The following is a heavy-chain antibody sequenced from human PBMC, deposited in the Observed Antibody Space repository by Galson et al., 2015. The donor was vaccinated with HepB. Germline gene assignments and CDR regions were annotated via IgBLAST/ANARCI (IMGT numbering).Heavy chain of an antibody. D-gene: IGHD2-15*01. CDR3: ARYGSSPPLILWAKRFDY. CDR1: GGTFSSYA. Sequence: SVKVSCKASGGTFSSYAISWVRQAPGQGLEWMGGIIPIFGTANYAQKFQGRVTITADESTSTAYMELSSLRSEDTAVYYCARYGSSPPLILWAKRFDYWGQGTLVTVSS. CDR2: IIPIFGTA. V-gene: IGHV1-69*13. J-gene: IGHJ4*02.